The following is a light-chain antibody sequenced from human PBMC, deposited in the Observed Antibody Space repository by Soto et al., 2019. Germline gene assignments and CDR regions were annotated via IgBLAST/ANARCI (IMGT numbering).Light chain of an antibody. CDR1: SSNIGAGYD. CDR3: AAWDDSLNGREV. V-gene: IGLV1-40*01. J-gene: IGLJ1*01. Sequence: QSVLTQPPSVSGAPGQRVTISCTGSSSNIGAGYDVHWYQQLPGTAPKLLIYSNNQRPSGVPDRFSGSKSGTSASLAISGLQSEDEADYYCAAWDDSLNGREVFGTGTKVTVL. CDR2: SNN.